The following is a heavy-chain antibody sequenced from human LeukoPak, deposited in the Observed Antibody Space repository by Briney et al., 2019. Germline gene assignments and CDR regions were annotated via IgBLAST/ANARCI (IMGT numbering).Heavy chain of an antibody. D-gene: IGHD1-26*01. J-gene: IGHJ4*02. CDR3: ARDIRSVGDTMYFDY. Sequence: SETLSLTCTVSGGSMSGNYWGWIRQPPGKGLEWIGYIYYSGSANYNPSLKSRVTISIDMPKNQFSLKLSSVSTADTAVYYCARDIRSVGDTMYFDYWGQGTLVTVSS. CDR1: GGSMSGNY. CDR2: IYYSGSA. V-gene: IGHV4-59*01.